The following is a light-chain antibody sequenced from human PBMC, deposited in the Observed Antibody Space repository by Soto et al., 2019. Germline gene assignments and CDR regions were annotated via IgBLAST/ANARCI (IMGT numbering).Light chain of an antibody. J-gene: IGLJ3*02. CDR3: AAWDDTLNSWV. V-gene: IGLV1-44*01. Sequence: QSVLTQPPSASGTPGQGVTISCSGSSSTIGSNFVVWYQQLPGTAPQLLIYGNDRRPSGVPDRFSGSKSGTSASLAITGLHYEDEADYYCAAWDDTLNSWVFGGGTKLTVL. CDR1: SSTIGSNF. CDR2: GND.